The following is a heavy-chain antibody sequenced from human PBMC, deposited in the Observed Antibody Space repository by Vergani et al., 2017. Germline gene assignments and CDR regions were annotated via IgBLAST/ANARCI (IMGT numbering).Heavy chain of an antibody. D-gene: IGHD6-19*01. V-gene: IGHV5-51*01. CDR1: GYSFTSYW. CDR2: IYPGDSDT. J-gene: IGHJ5*02. Sequence: EVQLVQSGAEVKKPGESLKISCKGSGYSFTSYWIGWVRQMPGKGLEWMGIIYPGDSDTRYSPSFQGQVTISADKSISTAYLQWSSLKASDTAMYYCARTPAWVAVAGTWGXFDPWGQGTLVTVSS. CDR3: ARTPAWVAVAGTWGXFDP.